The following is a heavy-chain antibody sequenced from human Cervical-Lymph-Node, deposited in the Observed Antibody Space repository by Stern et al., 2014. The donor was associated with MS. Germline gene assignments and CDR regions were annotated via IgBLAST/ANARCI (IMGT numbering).Heavy chain of an antibody. V-gene: IGHV3-33*01. Sequence: MQLVESGGGVVQPGRSLRLSCAASGFTFSSYGMHWVRQAPGKGLEWVAVIWYDGSNKYYADSVKGRFTISRDNSKNTLYLQMNSLRAEDTAVYYCARGSHYYDSSGYYLDYWGQGTLVTVSS. D-gene: IGHD3-22*01. J-gene: IGHJ4*02. CDR1: GFTFSSYG. CDR2: IWYDGSNK. CDR3: ARGSHYYDSSGYYLDY.